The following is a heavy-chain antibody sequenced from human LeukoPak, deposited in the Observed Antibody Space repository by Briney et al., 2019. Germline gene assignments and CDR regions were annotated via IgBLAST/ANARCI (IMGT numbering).Heavy chain of an antibody. CDR2: ISSSGSII. J-gene: IGHJ4*02. V-gene: IGHV3-48*03. CDR3: ASGRNEHITLFRVVTDY. D-gene: IGHD3-3*01. CDR1: GFTFRSYE. Sequence: QPGRSLRLSCAASGFTFRSYERKWVRQAPGKGLEWVSYISSSGSIIYYADSVKGRFTISRDNAKNSLYLQMNSLRAEDTAVYYCASGRNEHITLFRVVTDYWGQGTLVTVSS.